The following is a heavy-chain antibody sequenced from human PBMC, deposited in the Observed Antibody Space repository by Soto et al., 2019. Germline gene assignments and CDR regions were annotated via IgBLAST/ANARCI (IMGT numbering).Heavy chain of an antibody. CDR3: ARRVRGVVINYYYYYMDV. CDR2: IWYDGSNK. D-gene: IGHD3-10*01. Sequence: GGSLRLSCAASGFTFSSYGMHWVRQAPGKGLEWVAVIWYDGSNKYYADSVKGRFTISRDNSKNTLYLQMNSLRAEDTAVYYCARRVRGVVINYYYYYMDVWGKGTTVTVSS. CDR1: GFTFSSYG. V-gene: IGHV3-33*01. J-gene: IGHJ6*03.